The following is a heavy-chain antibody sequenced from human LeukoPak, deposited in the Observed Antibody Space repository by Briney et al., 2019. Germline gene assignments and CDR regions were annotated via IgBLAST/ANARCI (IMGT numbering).Heavy chain of an antibody. CDR1: GFTFSDYY. J-gene: IGHJ4*02. Sequence: PGGSLRLSCAASGFTFSDYYMSWIRQAPGKGLEWVSYISSTSSYINYADSVKGRFIISRDNAKNSLFLQMNSLRAEDTAVYYCARVSQWLVPYWGQGTLVTVSS. D-gene: IGHD6-19*01. V-gene: IGHV3-11*05. CDR3: ARVSQWLVPY. CDR2: ISSTSSYI.